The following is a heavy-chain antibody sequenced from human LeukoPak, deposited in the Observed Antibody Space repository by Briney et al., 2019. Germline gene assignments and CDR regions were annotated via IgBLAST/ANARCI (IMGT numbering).Heavy chain of an antibody. CDR1: SFTFSSYE. D-gene: IGHD2-21*02. J-gene: IGHJ5*02. V-gene: IGHV3-48*03. CDR3: ARDAGDCGGDCPRWFDP. CDR2: ISSRDSNT. Sequence: GGSLTLSCAACSFTFSSYEMNWVRQAPGEGWECEPYISSRDSNTDHADSVKGRFTTSRDNAKHSLYLQMNSLRGDDTAVYYCARDAGDCGGDCPRWFDPWGQGTLVTVSS.